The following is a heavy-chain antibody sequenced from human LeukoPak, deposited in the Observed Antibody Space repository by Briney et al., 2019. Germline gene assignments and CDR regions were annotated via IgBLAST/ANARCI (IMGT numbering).Heavy chain of an antibody. CDR3: ARGVAYYDFWSGYYSGNSFDY. Sequence: GGSLRLSCAASGFTFSSYWMSWVRQAPGKGLEWVANIKQDGSEKYYVDSVKGRFTISRDNAKNSLYLQMNSLRAEDTAVYYCARGVAYYDFWSGYYSGNSFDYWGQGTLVTVSS. D-gene: IGHD3-3*01. CDR1: GFTFSSYW. CDR2: IKQDGSEK. J-gene: IGHJ4*02. V-gene: IGHV3-7*04.